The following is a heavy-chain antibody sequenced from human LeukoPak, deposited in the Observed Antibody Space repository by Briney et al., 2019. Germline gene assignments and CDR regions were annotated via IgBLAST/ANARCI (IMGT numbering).Heavy chain of an antibody. V-gene: IGHV3-53*01. J-gene: IGHJ4*02. D-gene: IGHD5-18*01. CDR2: IYSGGST. CDR3: AREIIQLPGYFDY. Sequence: TGGSLRLSCAASGFTVSSNYMSWVRQAPGKGLGWGSVIYSGGSTYYADSVKGRFTISRDNSKNTLYLQMNSLRAEDTAVYYCAREIIQLPGYFDYWGQGTLVTVSS. CDR1: GFTVSSNY.